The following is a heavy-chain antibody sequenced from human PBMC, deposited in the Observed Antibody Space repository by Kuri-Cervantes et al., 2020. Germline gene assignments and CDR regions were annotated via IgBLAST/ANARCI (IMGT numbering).Heavy chain of an antibody. V-gene: IGHV4-59*12. CDR3: ARVRFGEFYYYYYMDV. Sequence: GSLRLSCTVSGGSISPYHWSWIRQPPGKGLEWIAYIYYSGSTNYNPSLKSRVTISVDRSKNQFSLKLSSVTAADTAVYYCARVRFGEFYYYYYMDVWGKGTTVTVSS. CDR2: IYYSGST. CDR1: GGSISPYH. J-gene: IGHJ6*03. D-gene: IGHD3-10*01.